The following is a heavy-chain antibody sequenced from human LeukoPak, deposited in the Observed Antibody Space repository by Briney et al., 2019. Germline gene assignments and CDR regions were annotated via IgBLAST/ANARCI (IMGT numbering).Heavy chain of an antibody. CDR2: ISYDGSNK. V-gene: IGHV3-30*18. Sequence: GGSLRLSCAASGFTFSSYGMHWVRQAPGKGLEWVAVISYDGSNKYYADSVKGRFTISRDNSKNTLYLQMNSLRAEDTAVYYCAKMRGDLNYYYGMDVWGQGTTVTVSS. D-gene: IGHD7-27*01. J-gene: IGHJ6*02. CDR1: GFTFSSYG. CDR3: AKMRGDLNYYYGMDV.